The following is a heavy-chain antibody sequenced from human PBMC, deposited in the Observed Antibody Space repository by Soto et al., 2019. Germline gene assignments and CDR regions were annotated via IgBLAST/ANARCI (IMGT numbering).Heavy chain of an antibody. V-gene: IGHV3-33*01. CDR1: GFTFSSYG. CDR3: ARPSGSYYYYYGMDV. CDR2: IWYDGSNK. J-gene: IGHJ6*02. D-gene: IGHD1-26*01. Sequence: SPRLSCAAXGFTFSSYGMHWVRQAPGKGLEWVAVIWYDGSNKYYADSVKGRFTISRDNSKNTLYLQMNSLRAEDTAVYYCARPSGSYYYYYGMDVWGQGTTVTVSS.